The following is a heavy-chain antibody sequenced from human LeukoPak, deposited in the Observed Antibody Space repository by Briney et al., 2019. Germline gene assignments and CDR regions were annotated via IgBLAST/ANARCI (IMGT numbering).Heavy chain of an antibody. D-gene: IGHD3-16*01. CDR1: GYTFTSYG. V-gene: IGHV1-18*01. CDR2: ITTYNGNR. CDR3: ATVGYYFDY. Sequence: GASVKVSCKASGYTFTSYGLSWVRQAPGQGLEWMGWITTYNGNRNYAQKFQGRVTMTTDTSTSTAYMELSSLRSEDTAVYYCATVGYYFDYWGQGTLVTVSS. J-gene: IGHJ4*02.